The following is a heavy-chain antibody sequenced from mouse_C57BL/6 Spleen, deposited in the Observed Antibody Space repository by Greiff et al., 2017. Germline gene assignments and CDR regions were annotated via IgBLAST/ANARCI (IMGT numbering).Heavy chain of an antibody. V-gene: IGHV1-9*01. J-gene: IGHJ1*03. CDR1: GYTFTGYW. D-gene: IGHD1-1*01. CDR2: ILPGSGST. Sequence: VQLVESGAELMKPGASVKLSCKATGYTFTGYWIEWVKQRPGHGLEWIGEILPGSGSTNYNEKFKGKATFTADTSSNTAYMQLSSLTTEDSAIDYWARPPDYGSSYVGYFDVWGTGTTVTVSS. CDR3: ARPPDYGSSYVGYFDV.